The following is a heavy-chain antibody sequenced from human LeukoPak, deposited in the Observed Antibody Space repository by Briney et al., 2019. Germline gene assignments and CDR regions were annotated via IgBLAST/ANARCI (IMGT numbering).Heavy chain of an antibody. D-gene: IGHD3-22*01. Sequence: SETLSLTCTVSGGSISSTIHTWNWIRQPAGKGLEWIGRIYNSDNTNYSPSLQSRITISVDTSKNQFSLKMSSVTAADTAVYYCAKGLYESSGRYYYHIDVWGKGTAVTIS. CDR1: GGSISSTIHT. V-gene: IGHV4-61*02. CDR2: IYNSDNT. J-gene: IGHJ6*03. CDR3: AKGLYESSGRYYYHIDV.